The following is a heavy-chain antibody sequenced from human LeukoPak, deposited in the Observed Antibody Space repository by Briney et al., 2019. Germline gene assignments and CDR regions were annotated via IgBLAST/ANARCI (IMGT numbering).Heavy chain of an antibody. CDR3: AGITMIVGGAFDI. Sequence: ASVKVSCKXSGGTFSSYAISWVRQAPGQGLEWMGRIIPIFGTANYAQKFQGRVTITTDESTSTAYMELSSLRSEDTAVYYCAGITMIVGGAFDIWGQGTMVTVSS. D-gene: IGHD3-22*01. CDR1: GGTFSSYA. J-gene: IGHJ3*02. CDR2: IIPIFGTA. V-gene: IGHV1-69*05.